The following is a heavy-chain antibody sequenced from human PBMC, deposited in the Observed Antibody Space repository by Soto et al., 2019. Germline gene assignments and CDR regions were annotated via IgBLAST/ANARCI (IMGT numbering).Heavy chain of an antibody. D-gene: IGHD6-19*01. V-gene: IGHV3-23*01. Sequence: GGSLRLSCAASGFTFSSYAMTWVRQAPGKGLEWVSGISGSGVSTHYADSVKGRFTISRDNSKNTLYLQMNSLRAEDTAVYYCAKEVGYSSGYDYFDYWGQGTLVTVSS. CDR2: ISGSGVST. CDR3: AKEVGYSSGYDYFDY. CDR1: GFTFSSYA. J-gene: IGHJ4*02.